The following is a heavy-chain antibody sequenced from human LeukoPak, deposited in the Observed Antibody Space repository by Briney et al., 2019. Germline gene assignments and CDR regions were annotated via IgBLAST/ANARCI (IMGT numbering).Heavy chain of an antibody. CDR2: ISGGGGST. CDR1: GFTFTSYS. Sequence: GGSLRLSCAASGFTFTSYSMNWVRQAPGKGLEWVSTISGGGGSTYYADPVKGRFTISRDNSKNTLYLQVNSLRAEDTAVYYCAKGGKWDVTPFDYWGQGTLVTVSS. V-gene: IGHV3-23*01. D-gene: IGHD1-26*01. J-gene: IGHJ4*02. CDR3: AKGGKWDVTPFDY.